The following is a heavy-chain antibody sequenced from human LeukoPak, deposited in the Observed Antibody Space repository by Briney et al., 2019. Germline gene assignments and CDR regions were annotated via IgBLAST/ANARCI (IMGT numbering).Heavy chain of an antibody. CDR2: ISYDGSNK. CDR3: ARDRTVTTDAFDI. CDR1: GFAFSSYA. D-gene: IGHD4-17*01. Sequence: PGGSLRLSCAASGFAFSSYAMTWVRQAPGKGLEWVAVISYDGSNKYYADSVKGRFTISRDNSKNSLYLQMNSLRAEDTAVYYCARDRTVTTDAFDIWGQGTLVTVSS. V-gene: IGHV3-30-3*01. J-gene: IGHJ3*02.